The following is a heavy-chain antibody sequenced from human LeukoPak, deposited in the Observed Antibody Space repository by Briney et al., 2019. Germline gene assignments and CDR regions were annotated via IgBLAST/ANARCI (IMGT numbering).Heavy chain of an antibody. CDR3: ARGPPYSSSWYFDY. D-gene: IGHD6-13*01. J-gene: IGHJ4*02. V-gene: IGHV4-59*01. Sequence: SETLSLTCTVSGGSISSYYWSWIRQPPGKGLEWIGYIYYSGSTNYNPSLKSRVTISVDTSKNQFSLKLSSVTAADTAVYYCARGPPYSSSWYFDYWGQGTLVTVSS. CDR2: IYYSGST. CDR1: GGSISSYY.